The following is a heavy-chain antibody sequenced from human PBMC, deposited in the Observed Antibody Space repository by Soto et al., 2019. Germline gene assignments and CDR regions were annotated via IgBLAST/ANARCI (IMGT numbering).Heavy chain of an antibody. Sequence: SETLSLTCTVSGGSISSYYWSWIRQPPGKGLEWIGYIYYSGSTNYNPSLKSRVTISVDTSKNQFSLKLSSVTAADTAVYYCARNDFWSAPNWFDPWGQGTLVTVSS. D-gene: IGHD3-3*01. J-gene: IGHJ5*02. CDR3: ARNDFWSAPNWFDP. CDR2: IYYSGST. CDR1: GGSISSYY. V-gene: IGHV4-59*01.